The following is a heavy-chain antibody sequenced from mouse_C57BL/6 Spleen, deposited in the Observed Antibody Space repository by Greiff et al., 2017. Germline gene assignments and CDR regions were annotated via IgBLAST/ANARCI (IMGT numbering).Heavy chain of an antibody. CDR1: GFTFIDYY. Sequence: EVKLVESGGGLVQPGGSLKLSCAASGFTFIDYYMYWVRQTPEKRLEWVAYISNGGGSTYYPDTVKGRFTISRDNAKNTLYLQMSRLKSEDTAMYYCARWGSYLYAMDYWGQGTSVTVSS. CDR2: ISNGGGST. CDR3: ARWGSYLYAMDY. D-gene: IGHD1-1*02. V-gene: IGHV5-12*01. J-gene: IGHJ4*01.